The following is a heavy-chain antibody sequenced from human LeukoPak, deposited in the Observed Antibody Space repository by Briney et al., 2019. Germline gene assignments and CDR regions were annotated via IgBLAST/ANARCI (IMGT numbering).Heavy chain of an antibody. CDR2: ISGSGGST. CDR1: GFTFSSYA. D-gene: IGHD2-2*01. V-gene: IGHV3-23*01. Sequence: GGSLRLSCAASGFTFSSYAMSWVRQAPGKGLEWVSAISGSGGSTYYADSVKGRFTISRDNSKSTLYLQMNSLRAEDTAVYYCAKAHDIVVVPAASYYFDYWGQGTLVTVSS. J-gene: IGHJ4*02. CDR3: AKAHDIVVVPAASYYFDY.